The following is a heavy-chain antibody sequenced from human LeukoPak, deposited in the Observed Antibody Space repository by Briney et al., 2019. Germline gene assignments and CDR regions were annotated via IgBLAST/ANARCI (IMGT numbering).Heavy chain of an antibody. V-gene: IGHV1-46*01. J-gene: IGHJ4*02. Sequence: ASVKVYCKASGYTFTSYYMHWVRQAPGQGLEWMGIINPSGGSTSYAQKFQGRVTMTRDTSTSTVYMELSSLRSEDTAVYYCARQSITIFGVVILFDYWGQGTLVTVSS. D-gene: IGHD3-3*01. CDR3: ARQSITIFGVVILFDY. CDR2: INPSGGST. CDR1: GYTFTSYY.